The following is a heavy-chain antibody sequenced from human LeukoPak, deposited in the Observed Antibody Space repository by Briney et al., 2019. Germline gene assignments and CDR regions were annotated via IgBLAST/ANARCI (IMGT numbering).Heavy chain of an antibody. V-gene: IGHV1-8*01. CDR3: ARAPTYGDKFVTYYYMDV. CDR1: GYTFTSYD. D-gene: IGHD4/OR15-4a*01. Sequence: ASVKVFCKASGYTFTSYDINWVRQATGQGLEWMGWMNPNSGNTGYAQKFQGRVTMTRNTSVSTAYMELSSLRSEDTAVYYCARAPTYGDKFVTYYYMDVWGKGTTVTVSS. J-gene: IGHJ6*03. CDR2: MNPNSGNT.